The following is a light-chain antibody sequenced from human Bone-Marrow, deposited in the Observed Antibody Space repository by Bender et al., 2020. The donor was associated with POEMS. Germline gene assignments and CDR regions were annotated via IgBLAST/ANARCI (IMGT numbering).Light chain of an antibody. J-gene: IGLJ1*01. CDR2: EVS. Sequence: QSALTQPASVSGSPGQSITISCTGTSSDVGSYNLVSWYQQHPGKAPKLMIYEVSKRPSGVSNRFSGSKSGNTASLTISGLQPEDEGDYFCSSYTTRRTLCCVFGTGTKVTVL. CDR3: SSYTTRRTLCCV. V-gene: IGLV2-14*02. CDR1: SSDVGSYNL.